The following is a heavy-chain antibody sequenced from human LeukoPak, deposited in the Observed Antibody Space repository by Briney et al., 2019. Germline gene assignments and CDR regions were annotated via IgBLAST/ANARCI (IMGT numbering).Heavy chain of an antibody. CDR2: TSGSGGST. Sequence: GGSLRLSCAASRFTFSSYAMSWVRQAPGKGLEWVSATSGSGGSTYYADSVKGRFTISRDNSKNTLYLQMNSLRAEDTAVYYCAKSVGIAAAGTPGDYWGQGTLVTVSS. V-gene: IGHV3-23*01. J-gene: IGHJ4*02. CDR1: RFTFSSYA. CDR3: AKSVGIAAAGTPGDY. D-gene: IGHD6-13*01.